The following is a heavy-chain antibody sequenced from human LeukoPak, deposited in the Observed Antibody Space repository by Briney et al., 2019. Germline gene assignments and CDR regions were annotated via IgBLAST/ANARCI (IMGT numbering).Heavy chain of an antibody. Sequence: ASVKVSCKASGYTFSDHHMHWVRQAPGQGLEWMGKITPSDGSTTYTQKFQDRVTMTRDTSTSTVYMELYSLSSEDTALYYCARDTYGSDYWGQGTLVTVSS. J-gene: IGHJ4*02. CDR2: ITPSDGST. CDR3: ARDTYGSDY. V-gene: IGHV1-46*01. D-gene: IGHD3-10*01. CDR1: GYTFSDHH.